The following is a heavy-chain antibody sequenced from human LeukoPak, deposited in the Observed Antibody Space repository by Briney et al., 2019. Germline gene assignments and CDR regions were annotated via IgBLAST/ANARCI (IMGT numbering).Heavy chain of an antibody. CDR1: GGSISSYY. CDR3: ARDYEAYNWFDP. V-gene: IGHV4-59*01. Sequence: SETLSLTCTVSGGSISSYYWSWIRQPPGKGLEWIGYIYYSGSTNYNPSLKSRVTISVDTSKNQFSLKLSSVTAADTAVYYCARDYEAYNWFDPWGQGTLVTVSS. CDR2: IYYSGST. D-gene: IGHD3-3*01. J-gene: IGHJ5*02.